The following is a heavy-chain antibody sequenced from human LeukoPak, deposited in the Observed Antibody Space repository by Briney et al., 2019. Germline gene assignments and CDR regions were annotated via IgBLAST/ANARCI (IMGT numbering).Heavy chain of an antibody. Sequence: PSETLSLTCTGSGGSISSYYWSWIRQPPGKGLEWIGYIYYRGSSNYNPALKSRVTISVDTSKNQFSLKLSSVTAADTAVYYCARGELGYCSGGICYQEYFQHWGQGTLVTVSS. J-gene: IGHJ1*01. V-gene: IGHV4-59*01. CDR3: ARGELGYCSGGICYQEYFQH. CDR2: IYYRGSS. CDR1: GGSISSYY. D-gene: IGHD2-15*01.